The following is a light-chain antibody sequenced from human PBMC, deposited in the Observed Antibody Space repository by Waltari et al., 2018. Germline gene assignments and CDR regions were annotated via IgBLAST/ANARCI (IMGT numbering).Light chain of an antibody. Sequence: EVVLTQSPGTLSLSPGETATLSCRASQRIGRYLVLYQQKSGQAPRLLIDGAATRVTGIPDGFSGSGSGTGFSLTISRLEAEEFAVYYCQNHERLPATFGQGTKVEMK. J-gene: IGKJ1*01. CDR2: GAA. V-gene: IGKV3-20*01. CDR1: QRIGRY. CDR3: QNHERLPAT.